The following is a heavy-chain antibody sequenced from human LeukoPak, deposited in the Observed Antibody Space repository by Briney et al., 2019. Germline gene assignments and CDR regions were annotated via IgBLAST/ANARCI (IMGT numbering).Heavy chain of an antibody. Sequence: ASVKVSCKASGYTFTNYYMHWVRQAPGQELEWMGIINPSGGITNYAQKFQGRVTMTRDMSTSTVYMELSSLRSEDTAVYYCARVSVGATMLAYFDYWGQGTLVTVSS. J-gene: IGHJ4*02. D-gene: IGHD1-26*01. CDR1: GYTFTNYY. CDR3: ARVSVGATMLAYFDY. V-gene: IGHV1-46*01. CDR2: INPSGGIT.